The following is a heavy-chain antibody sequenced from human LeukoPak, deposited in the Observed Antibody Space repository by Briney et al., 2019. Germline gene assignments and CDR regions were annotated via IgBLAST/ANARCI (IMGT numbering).Heavy chain of an antibody. CDR1: GGSISRDY. CDR3: ARDRSGLNWFDP. J-gene: IGHJ5*02. Sequence: SETLSLTCTVSGGSISRDYWSWIRQPSGKGLEWIGCIYYSGSTNYNPSLKSRVTISLDTSKNQFSLKLTSATAADTAVYYCARDRSGLNWFDPWGQGTLVTVSS. V-gene: IGHV4-59*01. D-gene: IGHD3-22*01. CDR2: IYYSGST.